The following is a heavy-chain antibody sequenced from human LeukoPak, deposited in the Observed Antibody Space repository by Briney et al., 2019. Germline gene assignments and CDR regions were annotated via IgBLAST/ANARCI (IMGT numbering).Heavy chain of an antibody. Sequence: ASVKVSCKASGYTFNGYYKHWVRQAPGQGLEWMGWINPNSGGTNYQGRVTMTRDTSISTAYMELSRLRSDDTAVYYCATVEVEVFRGVPQHYWGQGTLVSVSS. J-gene: IGHJ4*02. CDR2: INPNSGGT. CDR1: GYTFNGYY. D-gene: IGHD3-10*01. CDR3: ATVEVEVFRGVPQHY. V-gene: IGHV1-2*02.